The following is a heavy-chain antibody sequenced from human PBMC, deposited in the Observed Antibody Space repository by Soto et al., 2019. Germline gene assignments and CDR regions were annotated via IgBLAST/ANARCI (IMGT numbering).Heavy chain of an antibody. V-gene: IGHV2-5*02. CDR1: GFSLSTSGVG. CDR3: AHSRRSSADPYWYFDL. D-gene: IGHD3-22*01. Sequence: QITLKESGPTLVKPTQTLTLTCTFSGFSLSTSGVGVGWIRQPPGKALEWLALIYWDDDKRYSTSLKSRITITKDTSKNQVVLTMTNMDPVDTATYDCAHSRRSSADPYWYFDLWGRGTLVTVSS. CDR2: IYWDDDK. J-gene: IGHJ2*01.